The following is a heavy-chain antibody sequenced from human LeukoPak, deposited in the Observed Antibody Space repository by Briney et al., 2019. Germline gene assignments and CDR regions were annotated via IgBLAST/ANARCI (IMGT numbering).Heavy chain of an antibody. J-gene: IGHJ4*02. CDR2: ISAYNGNT. CDR3: ARFTLDYYYDSSGYYYYFDY. D-gene: IGHD3-22*01. CDR1: GYIFTSYG. V-gene: IGHV1-18*01. Sequence: EASVKVSCKASGYIFTSYGISWVRQAPGHGLEWMGWISAYNGNTNYAQKLQGRVTMTTDTSTSTAYMELRSLRSDDTAVYYCARFTLDYYYDSSGYYYYFDYWGQGTLVTVSS.